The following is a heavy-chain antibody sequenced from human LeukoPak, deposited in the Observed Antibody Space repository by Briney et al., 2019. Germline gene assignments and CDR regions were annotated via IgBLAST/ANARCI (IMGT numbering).Heavy chain of an antibody. CDR1: GFTFSAYA. V-gene: IGHV3-64D*09. D-gene: IGHD1-20*01. J-gene: IGHJ4*02. CDR3: VKITSITGGDC. CDR2: ISSNGGSS. Sequence: GGSLRLSCSASGFTFSAYAMYWVRQAPGKGLEYVSGISSNGGSSFYADSVKGRFTISRDNSKNTLYLQMSSLRAEDTAVYYCVKITSITGGDCWGQGTRLTVSS.